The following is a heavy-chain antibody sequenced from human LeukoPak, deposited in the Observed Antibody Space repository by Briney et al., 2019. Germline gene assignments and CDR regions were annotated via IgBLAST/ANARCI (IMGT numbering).Heavy chain of an antibody. J-gene: IGHJ4*02. CDR2: IIPILGIA. CDR3: ARGVITMVRGVIIGPTYYFDY. Sequence: ASVTVSYKASGGTFNNYAISWVRQAPGQGLEWMGRIIPILGIANYAQKFQGRVTTTADKSTSTAYMELSSLRSEDTAVYYCARGVITMVRGVIIGPTYYFDYWGQGTLVTVSS. V-gene: IGHV1-69*04. D-gene: IGHD3-10*01. CDR1: GGTFNNYA.